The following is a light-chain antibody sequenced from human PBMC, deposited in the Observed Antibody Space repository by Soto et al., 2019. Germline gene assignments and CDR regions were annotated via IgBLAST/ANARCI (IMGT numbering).Light chain of an antibody. CDR1: SSDVGTYNL. J-gene: IGLJ3*02. Sequence: QSALTQPASVSGSPGQSITISCTGTSSDVGTYNLVSWYQQHPGKAPKLMIYDGSKRPSGVSNRFSCSKSGNTASLTISGLQAEDEAHYYCCSYASSTTVVFRRGTKLTVL. CDR2: DGS. CDR3: CSYASSTTVV. V-gene: IGLV2-23*01.